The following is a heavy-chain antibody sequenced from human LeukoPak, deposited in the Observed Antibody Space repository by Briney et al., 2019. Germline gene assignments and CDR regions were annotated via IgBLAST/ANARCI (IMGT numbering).Heavy chain of an antibody. J-gene: IGHJ4*02. CDR3: ASEPRITMIVVVERGLDY. Sequence: ASVKVSCKASGYTFTSYYMHWVRQAPGQELEWMGIINPSGGSTSYAQKFQGRVTMTRDMSTSTVYMELSSLRSEDTAVYYCASEPRITMIVVVERGLDYWGQGTLVTVSS. CDR2: INPSGGST. D-gene: IGHD3-22*01. V-gene: IGHV1-46*01. CDR1: GYTFTSYY.